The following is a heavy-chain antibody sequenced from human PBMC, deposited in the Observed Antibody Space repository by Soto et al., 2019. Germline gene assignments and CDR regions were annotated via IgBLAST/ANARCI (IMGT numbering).Heavy chain of an antibody. CDR1: GGSISSSNW. D-gene: IGHD3-10*01. Sequence: PSETLSLTCAVSGGSISSSNWWSWARQPPGKELEWIGELYHSGSTNYNPSLKSRVTISVDKSKNQFSLKLSSVTAADTAVYYCARKGITMVRGVIIMRNWFDPWGQGTLVTSPQ. V-gene: IGHV4-4*02. J-gene: IGHJ5*02. CDR2: LYHSGST. CDR3: ARKGITMVRGVIIMRNWFDP.